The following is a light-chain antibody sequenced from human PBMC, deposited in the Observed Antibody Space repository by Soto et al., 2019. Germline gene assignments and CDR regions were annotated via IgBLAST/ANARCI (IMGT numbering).Light chain of an antibody. CDR1: SSNIGSNS. CDR3: ASWDDSLNGYV. V-gene: IGLV1-44*01. CDR2: SND. Sequence: QSVLTQPPSASGTPGQRVTIFCSGSSSNIGSNSVNWYQQLPGTAPKLLIYSNDRRPSGVPDRFSGSKSGTSASLAISGLQYEDEADYYCASWDDSLNGYVFGTGTKLTVL. J-gene: IGLJ1*01.